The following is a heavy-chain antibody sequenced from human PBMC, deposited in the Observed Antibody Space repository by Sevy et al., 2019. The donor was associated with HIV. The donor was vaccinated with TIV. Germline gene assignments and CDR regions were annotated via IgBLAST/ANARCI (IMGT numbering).Heavy chain of an antibody. D-gene: IGHD4-17*01. V-gene: IGHV3-11*06. J-gene: IGHJ4*01. Sequence: GGSLRLSCAASEFTFSNYYMTWIRQAPGKGLEWISYISGRSSYTNYADSVRGRFTISRDNTTNLLYLQMNSLRVEDTAVYYCARSRSNYADYYFDYWGHGTLVTVSS. CDR2: ISGRSSYT. CDR1: EFTFSNYY. CDR3: ARSRSNYADYYFDY.